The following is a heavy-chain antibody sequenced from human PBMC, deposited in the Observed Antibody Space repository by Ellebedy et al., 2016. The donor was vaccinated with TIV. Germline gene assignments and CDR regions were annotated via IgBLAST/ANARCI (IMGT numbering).Heavy chain of an antibody. D-gene: IGHD3-3*01. J-gene: IGHJ6*02. V-gene: IGHV1-18*04. Sequence: AASVKVSCKASGYTFTRYGLRWVRQAPGQGLEWMGWISAYNGNTNYAEKLQGRVTMTTDTSTSTAYMELRSLRSDDTAVYYCARDSYDFWSGYYTDYYYGMDVWGQGTTVTVSS. CDR2: ISAYNGNT. CDR3: ARDSYDFWSGYYTDYYYGMDV. CDR1: GYTFTRYG.